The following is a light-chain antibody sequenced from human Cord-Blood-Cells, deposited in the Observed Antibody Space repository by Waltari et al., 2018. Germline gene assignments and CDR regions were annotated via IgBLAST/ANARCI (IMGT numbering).Light chain of an antibody. Sequence: QSALTQPASVSGSPGQSITISCTGTSSDVGSYNLVSWSQQHPGKAPKLMIYEGSKRPSGVSNRFSGSKSGNTASLTISGLRAEDEADYYCCSYAGSSTWVFGGGTKLTVL. CDR1: SSDVGSYNL. J-gene: IGLJ3*02. CDR3: CSYAGSSTWV. CDR2: EGS. V-gene: IGLV2-23*01.